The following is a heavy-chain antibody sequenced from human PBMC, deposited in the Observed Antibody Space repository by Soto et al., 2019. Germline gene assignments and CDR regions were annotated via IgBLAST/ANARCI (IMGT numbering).Heavy chain of an antibody. V-gene: IGHV3-48*02. CDR1: GFTFSSYS. CDR2: ISSSSSTI. Sequence: EVQLVESGGGLVQPGGSLRLSCAASGFTFSSYSMNWVRQAPGKGLXXVSYISSSSSTIYYADSVKGRFTISRDNAKNSLYLQMNSLRDEDTAVYYCARDSSYYYDSSGYSGNAFDIWGQGTMVTVSS. J-gene: IGHJ3*02. D-gene: IGHD3-22*01. CDR3: ARDSSYYYDSSGYSGNAFDI.